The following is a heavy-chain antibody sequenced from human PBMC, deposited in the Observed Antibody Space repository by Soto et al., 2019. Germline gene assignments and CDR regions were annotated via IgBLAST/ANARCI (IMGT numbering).Heavy chain of an antibody. D-gene: IGHD3-3*01. J-gene: IGHJ6*03. V-gene: IGHV3-21*01. Sequence: GGSLRLSCAASGFTFSSYSMNWVRQAPGKGLEWVSSISSSSSYIYYADSVKGRFTISRDNAKNSLYLQMNSLRAEDTAVYYCARDGGFLEWLSLPSYYYYYYMDVWGKGTTVTVSS. CDR1: GFTFSSYS. CDR3: ARDGGFLEWLSLPSYYYYYYMDV. CDR2: ISSSSSYI.